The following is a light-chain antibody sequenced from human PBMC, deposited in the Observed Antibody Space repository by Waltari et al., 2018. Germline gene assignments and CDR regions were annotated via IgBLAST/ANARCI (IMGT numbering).Light chain of an antibody. V-gene: IGKV1-5*03. CDR2: RVS. CDR1: ESISIL. Sequence: DIQMTQSPSSLSASVGDTLTITCRASESISILLAWYQQKPGKASKGLIYRVSTLKSGVPSRFSGSGSGTDFTLTISSLQPEDFANYYCLQSSSSPRTFGQGTKVEIK. CDR3: LQSSSSPRT. J-gene: IGKJ1*01.